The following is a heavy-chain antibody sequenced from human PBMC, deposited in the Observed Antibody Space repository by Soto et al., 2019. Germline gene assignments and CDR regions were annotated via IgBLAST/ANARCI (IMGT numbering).Heavy chain of an antibody. CDR2: MNPNSGNT. D-gene: IGHD6-19*01. CDR1: GYTFTSYD. V-gene: IGHV1-8*01. J-gene: IGHJ4*02. CDR3: ARERSSGWYVDY. Sequence: QVQLVQSGAEVKKPGASVKVSCKASGYTFTSYDINWVRQATGQGLEWMGWMNPNSGNTGYAQKFQGRVTMTRNTSRSTAYMERSSLRSEDTAVYYWARERSSGWYVDYWGQGTLVTVSS.